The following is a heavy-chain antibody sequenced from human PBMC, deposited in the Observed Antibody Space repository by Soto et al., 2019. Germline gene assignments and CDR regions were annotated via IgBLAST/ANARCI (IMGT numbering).Heavy chain of an antibody. D-gene: IGHD6-13*01. CDR3: VSEAAGMPTLDWFDP. CDR1: GYSFTSYW. Sequence: GGYLKISCKGSGYSFTSYWLGWVRQMPGKGLEWMGVIYPGDSDTRYSPSFQGQVTISADKSISTAYLQWRSLKASDTAMYYCVSEAAGMPTLDWFDPWGQGTLVIVSS. J-gene: IGHJ5*02. V-gene: IGHV5-51*01. CDR2: IYPGDSDT.